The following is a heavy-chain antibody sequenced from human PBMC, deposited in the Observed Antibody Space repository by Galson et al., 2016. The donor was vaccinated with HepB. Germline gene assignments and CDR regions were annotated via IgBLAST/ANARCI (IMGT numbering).Heavy chain of an antibody. Sequence: SVKVSCKASGYTFTSYDVNWVRQAPGQGLEWMGWMNADSGSTGYAQRFQGRVTMTRNTSISTAYMELSSLRSEDAAIYFCTSGLRRGRYYYYGMDVWGQGTTVTVSS. CDR3: TSGLRRGRYYYYGMDV. J-gene: IGHJ6*02. D-gene: IGHD3-9*01. CDR2: MNADSGST. V-gene: IGHV1-8*01. CDR1: GYTFTSYD.